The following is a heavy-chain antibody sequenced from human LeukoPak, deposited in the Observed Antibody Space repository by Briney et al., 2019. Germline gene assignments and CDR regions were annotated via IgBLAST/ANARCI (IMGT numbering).Heavy chain of an antibody. D-gene: IGHD3-3*01. J-gene: IGHJ4*02. CDR2: INWNGGST. V-gene: IGHV3-20*04. CDR1: GFTFDDYG. CDR3: ARVPTNYDFWSGYYVH. Sequence: GGSLRLSRAASGFTFDDYGMSWVRQAPGKGLEWVSGINWNGGSTGYADSVKGRFTISRDNAKNSLYLQMNSLRAEDTALYYCARVPTNYDFWSGYYVHWGQGTLVTVSS.